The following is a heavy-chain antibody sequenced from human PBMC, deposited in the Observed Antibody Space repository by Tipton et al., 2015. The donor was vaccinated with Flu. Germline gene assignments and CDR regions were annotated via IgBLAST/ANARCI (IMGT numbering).Heavy chain of an antibody. Sequence: TLSLTCTVSGGSISSGSYYWSWIRQPAGKGLEWIGRIYTTGSTNYNPSLKSRVTISADTSKNKFSLKLRSVTAADTAVYYCARIYYYGSGDYYLASWGQGTLVTVSS. D-gene: IGHD3-10*01. J-gene: IGHJ4*02. CDR1: GGSISSGSYY. V-gene: IGHV4-61*02. CDR2: IYTTGST. CDR3: ARIYYYGSGDYYLAS.